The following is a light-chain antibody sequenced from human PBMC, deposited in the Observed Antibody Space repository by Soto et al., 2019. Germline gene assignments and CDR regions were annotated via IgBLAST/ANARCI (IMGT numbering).Light chain of an antibody. CDR1: QSISSW. J-gene: IGKJ4*01. V-gene: IGKV1-5*03. Sequence: DVQMTQSPSTLSASVGDRVTITCRASQSISSWLAWCQQKPGKAPKPLIYQAPNLESGVPSRFSASGSGTEFTRTISSLEPDGFATDDWQQYSSYPVTFGGGTKVELK. CDR2: QAP. CDR3: QQYSSYPVT.